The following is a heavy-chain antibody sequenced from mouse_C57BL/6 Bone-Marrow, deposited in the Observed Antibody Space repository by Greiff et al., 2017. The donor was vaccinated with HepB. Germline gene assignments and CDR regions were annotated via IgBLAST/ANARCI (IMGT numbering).Heavy chain of an antibody. D-gene: IGHD2-1*01. V-gene: IGHV5-9*01. Sequence: EVKLVESGGGLVKPGGSLKLSCAASGFTFSRYTMSWVRQTPEKRLEWVATISGGGGNTYYPDSVKGRFTISRDNAKNTLYLQMSSLRSEDTALYYCARREYYYGNSYWYFDVWGTGTTVTVSS. CDR3: ARREYYYGNSYWYFDV. J-gene: IGHJ1*03. CDR1: GFTFSRYT. CDR2: ISGGGGNT.